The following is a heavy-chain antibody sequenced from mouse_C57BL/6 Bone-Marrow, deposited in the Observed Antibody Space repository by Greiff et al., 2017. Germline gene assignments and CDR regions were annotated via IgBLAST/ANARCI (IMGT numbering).Heavy chain of an antibody. CDR2: IYPGSGST. D-gene: IGHD1-1*01. J-gene: IGHJ1*03. CDR3: ARDGSSYCWYFDV. Sequence: VQLQQPGAELVKPGASVKMSCKASGYTFTSYWITWLKQRPGQGLVWFGDIYPGSGSTNYNETFKSKATLTVDTSSSTAYMQLSSLTSEDSAVYYWARDGSSYCWYFDVWGKGTTVTVSS. CDR1: GYTFTSYW. V-gene: IGHV1-55*01.